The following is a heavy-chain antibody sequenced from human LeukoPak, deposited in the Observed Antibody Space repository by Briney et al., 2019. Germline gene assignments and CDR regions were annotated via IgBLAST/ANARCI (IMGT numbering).Heavy chain of an antibody. V-gene: IGHV3-7*01. Sequence: GGSLRLSCAASGFTFSSYWMSWVRQAPGKGLEWVANIKQDGSEKYYVDSVKGRFTISRDNAKNSLYLQMNSLRAEDTAVYYCARARTYYYDSSGYYKAWFDPWGQGTLVTVSS. CDR3: ARARTYYYDSSGYYKAWFDP. CDR2: IKQDGSEK. CDR1: GFTFSSYW. D-gene: IGHD3-22*01. J-gene: IGHJ5*02.